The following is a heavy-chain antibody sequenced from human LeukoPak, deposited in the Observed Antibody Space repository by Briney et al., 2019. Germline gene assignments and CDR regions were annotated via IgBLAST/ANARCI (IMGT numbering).Heavy chain of an antibody. CDR3: ARDPYYGSGDMDV. V-gene: IGHV4-38-2*02. J-gene: IGHJ6*03. CDR2: IYHSGST. D-gene: IGHD3-10*01. Sequence: PSETLSLTCTVSGYSISSGYYWGWIRQPPGKGLEWIGSIYHSGSTYYNPSLKSRVTISVDTSKNQFSLKLSSVTAADTAVYYCARDPYYGSGDMDVWGKGTTVTVSS. CDR1: GYSISSGYY.